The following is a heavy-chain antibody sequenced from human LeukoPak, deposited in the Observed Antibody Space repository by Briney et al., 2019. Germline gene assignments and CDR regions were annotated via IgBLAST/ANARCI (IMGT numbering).Heavy chain of an antibody. CDR2: IYYSGST. Sequence: SETLSLTCTVSGGSISSSSYYWVWIRQPPGKGLEWIGSIYYSGSTYYNPSLKSRVTISVDTSKNQFALKLSSVTAADTAVYYCARPFGRSGPRPGAFDIWGQGTMVTVSS. V-gene: IGHV4-39*01. CDR3: ARPFGRSGPRPGAFDI. J-gene: IGHJ3*02. D-gene: IGHD2-15*01. CDR1: GGSISSSSYY.